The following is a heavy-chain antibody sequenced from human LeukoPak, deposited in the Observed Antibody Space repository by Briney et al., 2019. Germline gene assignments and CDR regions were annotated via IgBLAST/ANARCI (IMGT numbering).Heavy chain of an antibody. CDR2: IYYSGST. J-gene: IGHJ4*02. D-gene: IGHD1-26*01. Sequence: SETLSLTCTVSGGSIRSYYWSWIRQPPGKGLEWIGYIYYSGSTNYSPSLKSRVTISVDTSKNQFSLKLSSVTAADTAVYYCARVSGASFFDYWGQGTLVTVSS. CDR3: ARVSGASFFDY. V-gene: IGHV4-59*12. CDR1: GGSIRSYY.